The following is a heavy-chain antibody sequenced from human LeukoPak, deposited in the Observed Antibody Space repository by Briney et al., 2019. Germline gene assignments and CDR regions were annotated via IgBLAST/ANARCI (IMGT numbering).Heavy chain of an antibody. CDR1: GFTFSSYS. Sequence: GGSLRLSCAASGFTFSSYSMNWVRQAPGKGLEWVSSISSSSYIYYADSVKGRFTISRDNSKNTLYLQMNSLRAEDTAVYYCARVAEDYGDYFDYWGQGTLVTVSS. CDR3: ARVAEDYGDYFDY. CDR2: ISSSSYI. J-gene: IGHJ4*02. D-gene: IGHD4-17*01. V-gene: IGHV3-21*01.